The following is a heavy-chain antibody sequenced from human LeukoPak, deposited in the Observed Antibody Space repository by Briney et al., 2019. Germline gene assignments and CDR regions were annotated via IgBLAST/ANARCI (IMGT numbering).Heavy chain of an antibody. V-gene: IGHV1-8*01. Sequence: GASVKVSCKASGYTFTSYDINWVRQATGQGLEWMGWMNPNSGNTGYAQKFQGRVTMTRNTSISTAYMELSSLRSEDTAVYYCARERSSYGSGSSYFDYWGQGILVTVSS. J-gene: IGHJ4*02. D-gene: IGHD3-10*01. CDR1: GYTFTSYD. CDR2: MNPNSGNT. CDR3: ARERSSYGSGSSYFDY.